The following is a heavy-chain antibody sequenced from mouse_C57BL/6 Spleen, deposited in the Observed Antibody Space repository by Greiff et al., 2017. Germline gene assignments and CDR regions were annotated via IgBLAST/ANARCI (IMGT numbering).Heavy chain of an antibody. J-gene: IGHJ1*03. CDR3: ARGIYYGYDDGPWYFDV. CDR2: IDPSDSYT. CDR1: GYTFTSYW. Sequence: QVQLKQPGAELVMPGASVKLSCKASGYTFTSYWMHWVKQRPGQGLEWIGEIDPSDSYTNYNQKFKGKSTLTVDKSSSTAYMQLSSLTSEDSAVYYCARGIYYGYDDGPWYFDVWGTGTTVTVSS. V-gene: IGHV1-69*01. D-gene: IGHD2-2*01.